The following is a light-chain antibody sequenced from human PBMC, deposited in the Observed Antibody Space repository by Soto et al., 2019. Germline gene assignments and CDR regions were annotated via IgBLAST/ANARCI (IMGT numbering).Light chain of an antibody. CDR2: KAS. Sequence: DIQMTQSPSTLSASVGDRVTITCRASQTINTWLAWYQQKPGKAPKLLIYKASRLESGVPSRFNGCGSWTEFTLTISSLQPDDFATNYGQQYNHYDSFGQRNQLEIK. CDR3: QQYNHYDS. J-gene: IGKJ2*03. V-gene: IGKV1-5*03. CDR1: QTINTW.